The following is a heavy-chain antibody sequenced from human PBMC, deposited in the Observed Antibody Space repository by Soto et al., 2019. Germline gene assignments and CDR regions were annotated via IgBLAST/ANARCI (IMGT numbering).Heavy chain of an antibody. V-gene: IGHV1-58*01. CDR1: GFTFTSSA. Sequence: GASVKVSCKASGFTFTSSAVQGVRQARGQRLEWIGWIVVGSGNTNYAQKFQERVTITRDMSTSTAYMELSSLRSGDTAVYYCAADRRGSGFDYWGQGTLVTVSS. D-gene: IGHD2-15*01. CDR3: AADRRGSGFDY. J-gene: IGHJ4*02. CDR2: IVVGSGNT.